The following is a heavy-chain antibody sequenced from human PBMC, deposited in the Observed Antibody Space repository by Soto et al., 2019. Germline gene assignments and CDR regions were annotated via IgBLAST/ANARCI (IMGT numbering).Heavy chain of an antibody. CDR3: ARRGAMVRGGIIVYAFDI. V-gene: IGHV4-30-2*01. Sequence: SETLSLTCAVSGGSISSGGYSWSWIRQPPGKGLEWIGYIYHSGSTYYNPSLKSRVTISVDRSKNQFSLKLSSVTAADTAVYYCARRGAMVRGGIIVYAFDIWGQGTMVTVSS. CDR2: IYHSGST. CDR1: GGSISSGGYS. J-gene: IGHJ3*02. D-gene: IGHD3-10*01.